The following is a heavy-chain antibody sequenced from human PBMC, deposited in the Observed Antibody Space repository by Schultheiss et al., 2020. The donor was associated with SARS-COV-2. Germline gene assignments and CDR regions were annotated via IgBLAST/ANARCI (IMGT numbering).Heavy chain of an antibody. D-gene: IGHD1-26*01. Sequence: GGSLRLSCAASGFTFSSYEMNWVRQAPGKGLEWVSYISSSGSTIYYADSVKGRFTISRDNSKNTLYLQMNSLRAEDTAVYYCARDRGGSYLDGAFDIWGQGTMVTVSS. J-gene: IGHJ3*02. CDR2: ISSSGSTI. V-gene: IGHV3-48*03. CDR1: GFTFSSYE. CDR3: ARDRGGSYLDGAFDI.